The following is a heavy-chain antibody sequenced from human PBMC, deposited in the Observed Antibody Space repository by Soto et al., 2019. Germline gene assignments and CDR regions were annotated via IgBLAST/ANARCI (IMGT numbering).Heavy chain of an antibody. CDR1: GFSISTSGMC. J-gene: IGHJ4*02. V-gene: IGHV2-70*11. CDR3: ARSTIFGVLITHFDN. D-gene: IGHD3-3*01. Sequence: SGPTLVNPTQTLTLTCTFSGFSISTSGMCVSWIRQPPGKALEWLARIDWDDDKYYRTSLKTRLTISKDTSKNQVVLTMTNMDPVDTATYYCARSTIFGVLITHFDNWGQGTLVTVSS. CDR2: IDWDDDK.